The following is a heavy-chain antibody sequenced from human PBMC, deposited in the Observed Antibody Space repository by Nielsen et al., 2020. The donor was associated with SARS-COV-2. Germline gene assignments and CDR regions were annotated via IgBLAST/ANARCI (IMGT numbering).Heavy chain of an antibody. D-gene: IGHD1-1*01. Sequence: ASVKVSCKASDYSFSDYGISWVRQAPGQGLEWMGWISGDSGNTMYAEKFQGRVTLTTETSTSTAYMEVTSLRADDTAVYYCARDRQYNWNDYNGMDVWGQGSTVTVSS. CDR2: ISGDSGNT. J-gene: IGHJ6*02. CDR3: ARDRQYNWNDYNGMDV. V-gene: IGHV1-18*01. CDR1: DYSFSDYG.